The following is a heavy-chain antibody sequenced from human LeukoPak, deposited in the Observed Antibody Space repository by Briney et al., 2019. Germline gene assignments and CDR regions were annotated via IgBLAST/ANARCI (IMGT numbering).Heavy chain of an antibody. CDR1: GGSISSYY. J-gene: IGHJ5*02. CDR3: ARGKNGYNP. D-gene: IGHD5-24*01. Sequence: SETLSLTCTVSGGSISSYYWSWIRQPPGKGLEWIGYVYYSGSSDYNSSLKSRVTMSVDTSKNQFSLKLSSVTAADTAVYYCARGKNGYNPWGQGTLVTVSS. CDR2: VYYSGSS. V-gene: IGHV4-59*01.